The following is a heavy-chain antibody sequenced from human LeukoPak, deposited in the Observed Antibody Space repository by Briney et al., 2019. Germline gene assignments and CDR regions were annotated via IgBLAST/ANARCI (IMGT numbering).Heavy chain of an antibody. Sequence: PGGSLRLSCAASGFTFSNYWMHWVRQAPGKGLVWVSRINSDGINTSYADSVKGRFTISRDNAKNTLNLQMNSLRAEDTAVYYCARDDGSGNPCDYWGQGTLVTVSS. CDR3: ARDDGSGNPCDY. CDR2: INSDGINT. D-gene: IGHD3-10*01. V-gene: IGHV3-74*01. J-gene: IGHJ4*02. CDR1: GFTFSNYW.